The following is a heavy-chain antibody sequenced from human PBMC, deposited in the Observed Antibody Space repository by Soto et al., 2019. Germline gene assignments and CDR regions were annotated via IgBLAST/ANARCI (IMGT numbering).Heavy chain of an antibody. CDR3: ARDKTTGLFDY. CDR2: INHSGST. CDR1: GGSLSGYY. D-gene: IGHD1-7*01. J-gene: IGHJ4*02. Sequence: TSETLSLTCAVYGGSLSGYYWSWIRQPPGTGLEWIGEINHSGSTNYNPSLKSRVTISVDTSKNQFSLKLTSVTAADTAVYYCARDKTTGLFDYCGQGTLITVS. V-gene: IGHV4-34*01.